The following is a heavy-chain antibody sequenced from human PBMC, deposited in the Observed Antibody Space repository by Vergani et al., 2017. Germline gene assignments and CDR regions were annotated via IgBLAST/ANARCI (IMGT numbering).Heavy chain of an antibody. CDR3: AKDVQWELLLGYFDL. J-gene: IGHJ2*01. Sequence: EVQLLESGGGLVQPGGSLRLSCAASGFTFSSYAMSWVRQAPGKGLEWVSAISGSGGSTYYADSVKGRFTISRDNSKNTLYLQMNSLRAEDMAVYYCAKDVQWELLLGYFDLWGRGTLVTVSS. CDR1: GFTFSSYA. CDR2: ISGSGGST. V-gene: IGHV3-23*01. D-gene: IGHD1-26*01.